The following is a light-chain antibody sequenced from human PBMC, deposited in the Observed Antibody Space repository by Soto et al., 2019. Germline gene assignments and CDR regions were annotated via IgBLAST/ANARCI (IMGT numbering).Light chain of an antibody. V-gene: IGKV3-11*01. CDR3: QQRSNWPGT. J-gene: IGKJ1*01. CDR2: DAS. CDR1: QSVSSS. Sequence: EIVLTQSPATLSLSPGERATLSCRASQSVSSSLAWYQLKPGQAPRLLIYDASNRATGIPIRFSGSGSGTDFTLTISSLDPEDFAVYYCQQRSNWPGTFGQGTKVEIK.